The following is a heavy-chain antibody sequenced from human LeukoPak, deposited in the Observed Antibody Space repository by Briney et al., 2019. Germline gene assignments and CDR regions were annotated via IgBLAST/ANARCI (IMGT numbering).Heavy chain of an antibody. CDR3: AKDRPRSWPQLPYYYSYYGRDV. CDR1: GFTFSSYG. J-gene: IGHJ6*04. Sequence: GGSLRLSCAASGFTFSSYGMHWVRQAPGKGLEWVAVISYDGSNKYYADSVKGRFTISRDNSKNTLYLQMNSLRAEDTAVYYWAKDRPRSWPQLPYYYSYYGRDVWAKGTTVTVP. D-gene: IGHD6-13*01. V-gene: IGHV3-30*18. CDR2: ISYDGSNK.